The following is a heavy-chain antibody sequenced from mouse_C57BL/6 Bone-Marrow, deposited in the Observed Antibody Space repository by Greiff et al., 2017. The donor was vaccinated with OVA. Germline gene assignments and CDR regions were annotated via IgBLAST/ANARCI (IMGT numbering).Heavy chain of an antibody. J-gene: IGHJ2*01. CDR1: GYTFTSYW. V-gene: IGHV1-5*01. D-gene: IGHD3-2*02. Sequence: EVQLQQSGTVLARPGASVQMSCKTSGYTFTSYWMHWVKQRPGQGLEWIGAIYPGNSDTSYNQKFKGTAKLTAVTSASTAYMELSSLTNEDSAVYYCTGGAQATDYFDYWGQGTTLTVSS. CDR3: TGGAQATDYFDY. CDR2: IYPGNSDT.